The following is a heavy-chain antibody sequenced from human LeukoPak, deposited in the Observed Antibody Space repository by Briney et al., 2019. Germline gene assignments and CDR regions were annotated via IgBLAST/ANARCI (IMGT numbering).Heavy chain of an antibody. D-gene: IGHD3-3*01. CDR3: ARARWSGYYYFEY. Sequence: GGSLRLSCAASGFTVSSYAMHWVRQAPGKGLEFVSAISTNGAGTYYANSVRGRFTISRDNSKNTLYLQMGSLSAEDMAVYLSARARWSGYYYFEYWGQGTLVTVSS. J-gene: IGHJ4*02. V-gene: IGHV3-64*01. CDR2: ISTNGAGT. CDR1: GFTVSSYA.